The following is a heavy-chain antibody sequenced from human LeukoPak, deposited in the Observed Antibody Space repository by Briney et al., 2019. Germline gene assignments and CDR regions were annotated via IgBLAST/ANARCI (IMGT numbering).Heavy chain of an antibody. V-gene: IGHV4-34*01. J-gene: IGHJ5*02. CDR2: INHSGST. CDR1: GGSISSYY. CDR3: ATRILASAGTNWFDP. D-gene: IGHD2-15*01. Sequence: SETLSLTCTVSGGSISSYYWSWIRQPPGKGLEWIGEINHSGSTNYNPSLKSRVTISVDTSKNQFSLKLSSVTAVDTAVYYCATRILASAGTNWFDPWGQGTLVTVSS.